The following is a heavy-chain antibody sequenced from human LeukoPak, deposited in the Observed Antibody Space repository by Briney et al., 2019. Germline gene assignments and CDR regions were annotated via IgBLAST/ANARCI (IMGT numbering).Heavy chain of an antibody. J-gene: IGHJ4*02. CDR2: IYTSGST. V-gene: IGHV4-4*07. CDR3: ARAPGYSSSWPFVFDY. D-gene: IGHD6-13*01. Sequence: SETLSLTCTVSGGSISSYYWSWIRQPAGKGLEWIGRIYTSGSTNYNPSLKSRVTMSVDTSKNQFSLQLNSVTPEDTAVYYCARAPGYSSSWPFVFDYWGQGTLVTVSS. CDR1: GGSISSYY.